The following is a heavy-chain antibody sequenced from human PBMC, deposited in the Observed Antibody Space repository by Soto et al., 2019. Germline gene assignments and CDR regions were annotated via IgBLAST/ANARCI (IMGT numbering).Heavy chain of an antibody. J-gene: IGHJ4*02. CDR3: ARGPAMVRFRPFDY. D-gene: IGHD3-10*01. CDR2: IRGYNGNT. CDR1: VYTFPTYG. Sequence: GASVKVSCKAAVYTFPTYGISWVRQAPGQGLEWMGWIRGYNGNTNYAQKLQGRVTMTTDTSTSTAYMELRSLRSDDTAVYYCARGPAMVRFRPFDYWGQGTLVTVSS. V-gene: IGHV1-18*01.